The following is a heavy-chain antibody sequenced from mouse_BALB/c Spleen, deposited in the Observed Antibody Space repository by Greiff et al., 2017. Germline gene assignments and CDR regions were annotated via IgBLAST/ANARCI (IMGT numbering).Heavy chain of an antibody. J-gene: IGHJ2*01. CDR1: GFTFSSYG. CDR2: ISSGGSYT. V-gene: IGHV5-6*01. D-gene: IGHD2-3*01. Sequence: LVESGGDLVKPGGSLKLSCAASGFTFSSYGMSWVRQTPDKRLEWVATISSGGSYTYYPDSVKGRFTISRDNAKNTLYLQMSSLKSEDTAMYYCARQDGYFDYWGQGTTLTVSS. CDR3: ARQDGYFDY.